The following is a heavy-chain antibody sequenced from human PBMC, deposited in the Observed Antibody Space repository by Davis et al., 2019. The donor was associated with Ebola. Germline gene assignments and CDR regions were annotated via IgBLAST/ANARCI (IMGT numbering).Heavy chain of an antibody. CDR1: GLTFDNYA. V-gene: IGHV3-9*01. Sequence: PGGSLRLSCATSGLTFDNYAMHWFRQAPGKGLEWVSGITSNSGTTAYADSVKGRFTISRDNAKDSLYLQMNSLRIEDTAFYYCAKDFYGSGSYIEAWGQGTLVAVSS. D-gene: IGHD3-10*01. J-gene: IGHJ5*02. CDR2: ITSNSGTT. CDR3: AKDFYGSGSYIEA.